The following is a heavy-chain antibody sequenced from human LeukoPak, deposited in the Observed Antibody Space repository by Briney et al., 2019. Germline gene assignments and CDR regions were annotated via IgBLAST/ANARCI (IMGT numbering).Heavy chain of an antibody. CDR3: ARSPGGNARTWLDY. V-gene: IGHV1-3*02. Sequence: ASVKVSCKASGYTFTNYALHWVRQAPGQSLEWMGWTNGATGNTRFSQDFQGRLTITIDTSASTGYVELSSLRSEDTAVYHCARSPGGNARTWLDYWGQGTLVTVSS. D-gene: IGHD4-23*01. CDR1: GYTFTNYA. J-gene: IGHJ4*02. CDR2: TNGATGNT.